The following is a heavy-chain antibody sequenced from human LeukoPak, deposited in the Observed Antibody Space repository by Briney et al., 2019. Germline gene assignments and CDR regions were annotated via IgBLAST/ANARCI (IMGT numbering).Heavy chain of an antibody. CDR3: ARGRYYYDSGWDY. D-gene: IGHD3-22*01. CDR2: IYYSGST. J-gene: IGHJ4*02. CDR1: GGSISSYY. Sequence: SETLSLTCTVYGGSISSYYWSWIRQPPGKGLEWIGYIYYSGSTNYNPSLKSRVTISVDTSKNQFSLKLSSVTAADTAMYYCARGRYYYDSGWDYWGQGTLVTVSS. V-gene: IGHV4-59*01.